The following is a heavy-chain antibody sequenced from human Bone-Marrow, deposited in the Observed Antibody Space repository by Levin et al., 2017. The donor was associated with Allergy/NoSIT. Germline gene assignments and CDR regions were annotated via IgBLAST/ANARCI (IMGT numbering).Heavy chain of an antibody. CDR1: SGSISSYY. CDR2: IYYSGTT. J-gene: IGHJ4*02. V-gene: IGHV4-59*08. CDR3: ARHGGSSYNTSSFHC. D-gene: IGHD1-14*01. Sequence: SETLSLTCTVSSGSISSYYWSWIRQPPGKGLEWIGYIYYSGTTKYNPSLESRVTISVDMSKNQFSLTLRSVTAADTAVYYCARHGGSSYNTSSFHCWGQGTLVTVSS.